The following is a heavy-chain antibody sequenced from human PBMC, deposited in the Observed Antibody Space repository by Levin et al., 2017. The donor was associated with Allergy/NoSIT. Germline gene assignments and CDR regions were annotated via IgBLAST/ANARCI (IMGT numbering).Heavy chain of an antibody. CDR3: TRDQIGSPGTSDY. CDR1: GFTFSGYV. Sequence: GESLKISCTTSGFTFSGYVMHWVRQAPGKGLEWVGVYWYDGSHEYYADSVKGRFTISRDNSQDTLYLQMNSLRAEDSAMYYCTRDQIGSPGTSDYWGQGVLVTVAS. J-gene: IGHJ4*02. CDR2: YWYDGSHE. V-gene: IGHV3-33*01. D-gene: IGHD6-13*01.